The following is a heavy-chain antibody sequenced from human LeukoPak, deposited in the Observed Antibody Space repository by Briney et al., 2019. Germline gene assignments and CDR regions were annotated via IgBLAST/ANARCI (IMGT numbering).Heavy chain of an antibody. V-gene: IGHV3-30*03. Sequence: QTGGSLRLSCAASGFTFSSYAMSWVRQAPGKGLEWVAVVSYDGGNEYYGDSVKGRFTISRDNSKNTLYLQMNSLRDEDTAVYYCARSQLLVGEGGNDCWGQGTLVTVSS. J-gene: IGHJ4*02. D-gene: IGHD3-16*01. CDR2: VSYDGGNE. CDR3: ARSQLLVGEGGNDC. CDR1: GFTFSSYA.